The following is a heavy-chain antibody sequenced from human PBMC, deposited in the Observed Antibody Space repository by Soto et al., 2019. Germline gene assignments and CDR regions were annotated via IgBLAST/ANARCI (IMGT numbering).Heavy chain of an antibody. J-gene: IGHJ6*02. CDR3: ARDRCSSTSCYYSLRGYYYYYGMDV. CDR1: GFTFSSYA. V-gene: IGHV3-30-3*01. D-gene: IGHD2-2*01. Sequence: GGSLRLSCAASGFTFSSYAMHWVRQAPGKGLEWVAVISYDGSNKYYADSVKGRFTISRDNSKNTLYLQMNSLRAEDTAVYYCARDRCSSTSCYYSLRGYYYYYGMDVWGQGTTVTVSS. CDR2: ISYDGSNK.